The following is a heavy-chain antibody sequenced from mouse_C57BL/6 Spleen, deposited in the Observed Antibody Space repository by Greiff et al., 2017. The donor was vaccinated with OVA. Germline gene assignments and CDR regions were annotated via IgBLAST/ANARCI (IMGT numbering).Heavy chain of an antibody. Sequence: QVQLQQPGAELVKPGASVKMSCKASGYTFTSYWITWVKQRPGQGLEWSGDIYPGSGSTNYNEKFKSKATLTVETSSSTAYMQLSSLTSADSAVYYCARVNYYGRQFAYWGQGTLVTVSA. CDR3: ARVNYYGRQFAY. J-gene: IGHJ3*01. V-gene: IGHV1-55*01. CDR2: IYPGSGST. CDR1: GYTFTSYW. D-gene: IGHD1-1*01.